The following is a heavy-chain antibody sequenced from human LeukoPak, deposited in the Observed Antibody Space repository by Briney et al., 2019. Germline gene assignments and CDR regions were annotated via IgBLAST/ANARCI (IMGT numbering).Heavy chain of an antibody. V-gene: IGHV4-39*07. Sequence: SETLSLTCTVSGGSISSSTYYWSWIRQPPGKGLEWIGEINHSGSTNYNPSLKSRVTISVDTSKNQFSLKLSSVTAADTAVYYCASVAVVPAAIDSQLGGLGPYGMDVWGQGTTVTVSS. CDR2: INHSGST. CDR3: ASVAVVPAAIDSQLGGLGPYGMDV. D-gene: IGHD2-2*01. J-gene: IGHJ6*02. CDR1: GGSISSSTYY.